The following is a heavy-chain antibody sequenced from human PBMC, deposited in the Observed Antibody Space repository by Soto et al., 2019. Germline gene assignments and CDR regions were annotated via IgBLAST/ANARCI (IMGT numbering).Heavy chain of an antibody. D-gene: IGHD3-16*02. CDR1: GFTFDDYA. CDR2: ISWNSGSI. J-gene: IGHJ4*02. CDR3: AKVSTFGGVIVTGFDY. Sequence: EVQLVESGGGLVQPGRSLRLSCAASGFTFDDYAMHWVRQAPGKGLEWVSGISWNSGSIGYADSVKGQFTISRDNAKNSLYLQMNSLRAEDTALYYCAKVSTFGGVIVTGFDYWGQGTLVTVSS. V-gene: IGHV3-9*01.